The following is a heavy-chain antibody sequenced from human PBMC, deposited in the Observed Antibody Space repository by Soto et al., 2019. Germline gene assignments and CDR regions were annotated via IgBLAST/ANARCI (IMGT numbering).Heavy chain of an antibody. CDR1: GFTFSNAW. CDR2: IKSKTDGGTT. D-gene: IGHD3-9*01. V-gene: IGHV3-15*01. J-gene: IGHJ4*02. CDR3: TTERYFDWLLILFDY. Sequence: PGGPLRVSYATSGFTFSNAWMSGVRPAPGKGLEWVGRIKSKTDGGTTDYAAPVKGRFTISRDDSKNTLYLQMNSLKTEDTAVYYCTTERYFDWLLILFDYWGQGTLVTVSS.